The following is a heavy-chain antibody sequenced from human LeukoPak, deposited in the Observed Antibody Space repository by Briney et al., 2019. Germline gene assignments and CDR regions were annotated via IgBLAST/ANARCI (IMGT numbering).Heavy chain of an antibody. V-gene: IGHV1-8*03. D-gene: IGHD6-19*01. Sequence: ASVKVSCKASGYTFTSYDINWVRQATGQGLEWMGWMNPNSGNTGYAQKFQGRVTITRNTSISTAYMELSSLRSEDTAVYYCARGQGSSGWYRDDAFDIWGQGTMVTVSS. CDR2: MNPNSGNT. CDR3: ARGQGSSGWYRDDAFDI. CDR1: GYTFTSYD. J-gene: IGHJ3*02.